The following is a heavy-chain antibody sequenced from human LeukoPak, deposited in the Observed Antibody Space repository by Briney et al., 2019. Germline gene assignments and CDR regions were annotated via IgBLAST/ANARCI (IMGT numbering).Heavy chain of an antibody. D-gene: IGHD5-18*01. Sequence: PGGSLRLSCAASGFSFDDYAMHWVRQAPGKGLEWVAGTSWHGGSKGYADSLKGRFTISRDNAKQSLYLQMNSLRAEDTALYYCAKDIIDSYGSYGMDVWGQGTTVTVSS. J-gene: IGHJ6*02. CDR2: TSWHGGSK. V-gene: IGHV3-9*01. CDR3: AKDIIDSYGSYGMDV. CDR1: GFSFDDYA.